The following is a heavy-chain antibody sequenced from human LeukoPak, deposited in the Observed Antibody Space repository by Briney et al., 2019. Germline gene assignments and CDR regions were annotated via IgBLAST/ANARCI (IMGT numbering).Heavy chain of an antibody. CDR2: INPNSGGT. J-gene: IGHJ6*03. V-gene: IGHV1-2*02. Sequence: EASVKVSCKASGYTFTGYYMHWVRQAPGQGLEWMGWINPNSGGTNYAQKFQGRVTMTGDTSISTAYMELSRLRSDDTAVYYCARGGRYSYGSAYYYYYYMDVWGKGTTVTVSS. D-gene: IGHD5-18*01. CDR1: GYTFTGYY. CDR3: ARGGRYSYGSAYYYYYYMDV.